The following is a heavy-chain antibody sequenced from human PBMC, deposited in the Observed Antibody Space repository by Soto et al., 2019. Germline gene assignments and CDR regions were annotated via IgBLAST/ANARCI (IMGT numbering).Heavy chain of an antibody. Sequence: EVQLLQSGGDLVQPGGSLRLSCAASGFTFSIYAMSWVRQAPGKGLEWVSGISASGTSTSHADSVKGRFTISRDNSKNTLYLKMNSLRAEDTAVYYCARDGVVRHDYGNYGDYWGQGTLVTVSS. J-gene: IGHJ4*02. V-gene: IGHV3-23*01. D-gene: IGHD4-17*01. CDR1: GFTFSIYA. CDR3: ARDGVVRHDYGNYGDY. CDR2: ISASGTST.